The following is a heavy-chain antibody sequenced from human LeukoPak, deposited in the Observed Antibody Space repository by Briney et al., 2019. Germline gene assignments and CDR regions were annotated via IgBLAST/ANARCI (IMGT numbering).Heavy chain of an antibody. D-gene: IGHD5-24*01. CDR1: GFTFSSYW. V-gene: IGHV3-74*01. CDR3: ARTGRWLQYALWDY. CDR2: INSDGSST. Sequence: PPGGSLRLSCAASGFTFSSYWMHWVRQAPGKVLVWVSRINSDGSSTSYADSVKGRFTISRDNAKNTLYLQMNSLRAEDTAVYYCARTGRWLQYALWDYWGQGTLVTVSS. J-gene: IGHJ4*02.